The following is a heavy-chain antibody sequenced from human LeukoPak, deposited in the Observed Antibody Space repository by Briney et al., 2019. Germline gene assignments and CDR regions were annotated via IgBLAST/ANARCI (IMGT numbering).Heavy chain of an antibody. Sequence: SETLSLTCVVSGDSISSGGYSWSWIRQTPGKGLEWIAYIHDSGSTYNNPSLKSRLSISIDMSKNQFSLKLNSVTAADTAVYYCARVVAAASNNWFDPWGQGTLVTVSS. D-gene: IGHD6-13*01. CDR3: ARVVAAASNNWFDP. J-gene: IGHJ5*02. CDR1: GDSISSGGYS. CDR2: IHDSGST. V-gene: IGHV4-30-4*07.